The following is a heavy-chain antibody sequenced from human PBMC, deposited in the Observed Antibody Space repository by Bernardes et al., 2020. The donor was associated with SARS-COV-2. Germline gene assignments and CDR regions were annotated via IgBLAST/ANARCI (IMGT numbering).Heavy chain of an antibody. CDR3: ARESGSGFGELRYYYGMDV. V-gene: IGHV3-53*01. CDR2: IYSGGST. J-gene: IGHJ6*02. Sequence: SLILSCAASGFTVSSNYMSWVRQAPGKGLEWVSVIYSGGSTYYADSVKGRFTISRDNSKNTLYLQMNSLRAEDTAVYYCARESGSGFGELRYYYGMDVWGQGTTVTVSS. CDR1: GFTVSSNY. D-gene: IGHD3-10*01.